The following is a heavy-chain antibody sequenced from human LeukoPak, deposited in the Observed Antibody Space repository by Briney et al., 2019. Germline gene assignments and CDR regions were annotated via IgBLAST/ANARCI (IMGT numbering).Heavy chain of an antibody. D-gene: IGHD3-10*01. Sequence: GGSLRLSCAASGFTFSSYAMHWVRQAPGKGLEWVAAISYDGSNKYYADSVKGRFTISRDNSKNTLYLQMNSLRAEDTAVYYCARGSITMVRGVKRWYYFNYWGQGTLVTVSS. V-gene: IGHV3-30*01. CDR2: ISYDGSNK. J-gene: IGHJ4*02. CDR1: GFTFSSYA. CDR3: ARGSITMVRGVKRWYYFNY.